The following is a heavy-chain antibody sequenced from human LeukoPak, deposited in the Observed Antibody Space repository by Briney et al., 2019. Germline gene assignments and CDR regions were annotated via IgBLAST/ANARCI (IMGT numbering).Heavy chain of an antibody. D-gene: IGHD3-22*01. CDR3: ASSADSSGYYNYYYGMDV. CDR2: IYYSGSI. J-gene: IGHJ6*02. V-gene: IGHV4-28*05. CDR1: GYSISSSNY. Sequence: SDTLSLTCAVSGYSISSSNYWAWIRQPPGQGLEWIGHIYYSGSIYYNPSLKSRVTMSVDTSKNQFSLKLSSVTAADTAVYYCASSADSSGYYNYYYGMDVWGQGTTVTVSS.